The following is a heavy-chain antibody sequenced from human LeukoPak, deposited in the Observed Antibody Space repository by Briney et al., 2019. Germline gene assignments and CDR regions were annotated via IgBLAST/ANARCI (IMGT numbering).Heavy chain of an antibody. CDR1: GFTFDDYA. Sequence: PGRSLRLSCAASGFTFDDYAMHWVRQAPGKGLEWVSGISWNSGSIDYADSVKGRFTITRDNAKNSLYLQMNSLRAEDTALYYCAKDMGSYGDLNYYFDYWGQGTLVTVSS. CDR2: ISWNSGSI. CDR3: AKDMGSYGDLNYYFDY. J-gene: IGHJ4*02. D-gene: IGHD4-17*01. V-gene: IGHV3-9*01.